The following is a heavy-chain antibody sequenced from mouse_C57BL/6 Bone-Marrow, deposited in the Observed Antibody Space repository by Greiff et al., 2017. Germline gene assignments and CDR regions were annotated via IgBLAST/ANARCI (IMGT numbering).Heavy chain of an antibody. J-gene: IGHJ2*01. D-gene: IGHD3-3*01. CDR3: TRWLFDY. CDR1: GYTFTDYE. V-gene: IGHV1-15*01. Sequence: QVQLQQSGAELVRPGASVTLSCKASGYTFTDYEMHWVKQTPVHGLEWIGAIDPETGGTAYNQKFKGKAILTADKSSSTAYMELRSLTSEDSAIYYCTRWLFDYWGQGTTLTVSS. CDR2: IDPETGGT.